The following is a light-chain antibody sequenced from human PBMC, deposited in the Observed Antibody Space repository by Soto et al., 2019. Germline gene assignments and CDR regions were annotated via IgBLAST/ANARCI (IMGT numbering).Light chain of an antibody. J-gene: IGLJ1*01. CDR3: CSYAGSSTYV. CDR1: SSDVGGYNY. CDR2: KVT. V-gene: IGLV2-23*02. Sequence: QSVLTQPASVSGSPGQSITISCTGTSSDVGGYNYVSWYQQHPGKAPKLIIHKVTKRSSGLSNRFSASKSGNTASLTISGLQAEDEVDYYCCSYAGSSTYVFGTGTKVTVL.